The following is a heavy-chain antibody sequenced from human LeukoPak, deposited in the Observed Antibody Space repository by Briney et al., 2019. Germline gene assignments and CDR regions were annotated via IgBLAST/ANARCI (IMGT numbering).Heavy chain of an antibody. CDR1: GFTFSNYW. J-gene: IGHJ4*02. Sequence: SGGSLRLSCAASGFTFSNYWMSWVRQAPGKGLEWVAFIRYDGSNKYYADSVKGRFTISRDNSKNTLYLQMNSLRAEDTAVYYCAKDLGPNSYFDYGGQGTLVTVSA. D-gene: IGHD4-23*01. V-gene: IGHV3-30*02. CDR3: AKDLGPNSYFDY. CDR2: IRYDGSNK.